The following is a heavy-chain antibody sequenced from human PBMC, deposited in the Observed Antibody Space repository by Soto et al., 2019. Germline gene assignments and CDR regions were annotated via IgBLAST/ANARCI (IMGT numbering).Heavy chain of an antibody. CDR1: GDSVSSSGVA. CDR3: ARSEEDSDYYYYGLDV. Sequence: SQTLSLTCVISGDSVSSSGVAWNWVRQSPSGGLEWLGRTYYRSRWYSDFAVSVRGRIVINADTSKNQFSLQLNSVTPEDTAVYFCARSEEDSDYYYYGLDVWGQGTTVTVSS. V-gene: IGHV6-1*01. D-gene: IGHD2-15*01. CDR2: TYYRSRWYS. J-gene: IGHJ6*02.